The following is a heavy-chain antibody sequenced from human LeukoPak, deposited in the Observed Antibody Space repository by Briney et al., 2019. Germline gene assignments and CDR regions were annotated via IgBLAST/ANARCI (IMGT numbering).Heavy chain of an antibody. V-gene: IGHV4-34*01. CDR2: INHSGST. CDR1: GGSFSVYY. J-gene: IGHJ5*02. Sequence: SETLSLTCAVYGGSFSVYYWSWIRQPPGKGLEWIGEINHSGSTNYNPSLKSRVTISVDASKNQFSLKLSSVTAADTAVYYCARRPKTTVTTSNWFDPWGQGTLVTVSS. D-gene: IGHD4-17*01. CDR3: ARRPKTTVTTSNWFDP.